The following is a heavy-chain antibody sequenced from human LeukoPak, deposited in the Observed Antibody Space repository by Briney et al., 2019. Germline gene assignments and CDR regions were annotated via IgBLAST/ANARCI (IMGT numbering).Heavy chain of an antibody. J-gene: IGHJ4*02. CDR2: IIPIFGTA. V-gene: IGHV1-69*05. Sequence: GASVKVSXKASGGTFSSYAISWVRQAPGQGLEGMGRIIPIFGTANYAQKFQGRVTITTDESTSTAYMELSSLRSEDTAVYYCARGWIQLWETFDYWGQGTLVTVSS. CDR1: GGTFSSYA. D-gene: IGHD5-18*01. CDR3: ARGWIQLWETFDY.